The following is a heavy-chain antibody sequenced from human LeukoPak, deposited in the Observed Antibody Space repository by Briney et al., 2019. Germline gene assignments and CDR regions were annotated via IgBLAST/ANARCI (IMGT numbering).Heavy chain of an antibody. CDR3: AREGLRLDAFDI. V-gene: IGHV4-38-2*02. CDR2: MYHSGST. CDR1: GYSIISGYY. J-gene: IGHJ3*02. Sequence: SETLSLTCSVSGYSIISGYYWGWIRQPPGKGLEWIGNMYHSGSTYYNPSLKGRVIISVDTSKNQFSLELSPVTAADTAVYFCAREGLRLDAFDIWGQGTMVTVSS. D-gene: IGHD2-8*01.